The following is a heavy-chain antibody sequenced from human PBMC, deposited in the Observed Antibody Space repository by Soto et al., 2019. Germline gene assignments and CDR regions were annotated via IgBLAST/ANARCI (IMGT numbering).Heavy chain of an antibody. V-gene: IGHV3-15*07. CDR3: TTDWAYGSGSYSYCYGMDV. J-gene: IGHJ6*02. CDR1: GFTFSNAW. Sequence: GGSLRLSCAASGFTFSNAWMNWVRQAPGKGLEWVGRIKSKTDGGTTDYAAPVKGRFTISRDDSKNTLYLQMNSLKTEDTAVYYCTTDWAYGSGSYSYCYGMDVWGQGTTVTVSS. CDR2: IKSKTDGGTT. D-gene: IGHD3-10*01.